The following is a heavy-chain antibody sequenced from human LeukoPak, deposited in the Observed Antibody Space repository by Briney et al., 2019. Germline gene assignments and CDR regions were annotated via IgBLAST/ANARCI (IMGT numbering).Heavy chain of an antibody. Sequence: SVKVSCKASGGTFSSYAISWVRQAPGQGLEWMGRIIPILGIANYAQKFQGRVTITADKFTSTAYMELSSLRSEDTAVYYCNWVTAIDSYNWFDPWGQGTLVTVSS. CDR1: GGTFSSYA. CDR3: NWVTAIDSYNWFDP. V-gene: IGHV1-69*04. D-gene: IGHD2-21*02. CDR2: IIPILGIA. J-gene: IGHJ5*02.